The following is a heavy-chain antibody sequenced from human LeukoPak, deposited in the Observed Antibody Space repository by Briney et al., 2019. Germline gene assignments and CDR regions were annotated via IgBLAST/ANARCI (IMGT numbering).Heavy chain of an antibody. V-gene: IGHV4-59*08. D-gene: IGHD3-3*01. CDR3: ARHGTYYDFWSGYYTFDY. Sequence: SETLSLTCTVSGGSISSYYWSWIRQPPGKGLEWIGYIYYSGSTNYNPSLKSRVTISVDTSKNQFSLKLSSVTAADTAVYYCARHGTYYDFWSGYYTFDYWGQGTLVTVSS. CDR1: GGSISSYY. J-gene: IGHJ4*02. CDR2: IYYSGST.